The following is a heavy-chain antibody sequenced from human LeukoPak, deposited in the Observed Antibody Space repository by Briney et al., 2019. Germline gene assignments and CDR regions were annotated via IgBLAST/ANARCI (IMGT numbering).Heavy chain of an antibody. CDR3: ARDRGYAIDY. J-gene: IGHJ4*02. CDR2: INSDGSST. CDR1: GFTFNIYG. D-gene: IGHD2-8*01. V-gene: IGHV3-74*01. Sequence: TGGSLRLSCATPGFTFNIYGMNWVRQAPGKGLWWVSRINSDGSSTRYADSVKGRVTISRDNAKNTLYLQVNSLRAEDTAVYYCARDRGYAIDYWGQGTLVTVSS.